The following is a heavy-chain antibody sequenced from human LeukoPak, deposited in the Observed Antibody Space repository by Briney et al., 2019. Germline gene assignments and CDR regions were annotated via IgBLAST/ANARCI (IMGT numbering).Heavy chain of an antibody. CDR1: GYTFTGYY. D-gene: IGHD3-22*01. CDR3: ARDEGTYYYDSSGYYYNY. V-gene: IGHV1-2*02. Sequence: ASVKVSCKASGYTFTGYYMHWVRQAPGQGLEWMGWINPNNGGTNYAQKFQGRVTMTRDTSISTAYMELSRLRSDDTAVYYCARDEGTYYYDSSGYYYNYWGQGTLVTVSS. CDR2: INPNNGGT. J-gene: IGHJ4*02.